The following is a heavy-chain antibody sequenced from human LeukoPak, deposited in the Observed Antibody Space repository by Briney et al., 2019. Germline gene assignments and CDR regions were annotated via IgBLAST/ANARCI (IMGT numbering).Heavy chain of an antibody. CDR3: ARGDGYCSGGSCMIFDY. J-gene: IGHJ4*02. V-gene: IGHV1-46*01. CDR1: GYTFTRYY. D-gene: IGHD2-15*01. Sequence: ASVKVSCKASGYTFTRYYMHWVRQAPGQGLEWMGIINPSGGSTSYAQKFQGRVTMTRDMSTNTVYMELRSLRSDDTAIYYCARGDGYCSGGSCMIFDYWGQGTLVTVSS. CDR2: INPSGGST.